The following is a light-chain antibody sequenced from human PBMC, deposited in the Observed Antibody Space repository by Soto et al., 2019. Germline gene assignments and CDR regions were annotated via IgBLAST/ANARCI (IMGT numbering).Light chain of an antibody. CDR1: QSVSSSY. CDR3: QQYRT. J-gene: IGKJ2*01. V-gene: IGKV3-20*01. CDR2: GAS. Sequence: EIVLTQSPGTLSLSPGERATLSCRASQSVSSSYLAWYQQKPGQAPRLLIYGASSRATGIPDRFSGSGSGTDFTLTIGRLEPEDFAVYYCQQYRTFGQGTKLEIK.